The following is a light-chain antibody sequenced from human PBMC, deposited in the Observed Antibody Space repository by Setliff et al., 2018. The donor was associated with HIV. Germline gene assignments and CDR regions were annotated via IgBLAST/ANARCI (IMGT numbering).Light chain of an antibody. CDR2: SNN. Sequence: QSALTQRPSASGTPGQRVTISGSGSSSNIGSNTVNWYQQFPGTATKRLIYSNNQRPSGVPDRFAGSKSGTSASLAISGLQSEDEADYYCAAWDDILNGYVFGTGTKVTVL. J-gene: IGLJ1*01. CDR3: AAWDDILNGYV. CDR1: SSNIGSNT. V-gene: IGLV1-44*01.